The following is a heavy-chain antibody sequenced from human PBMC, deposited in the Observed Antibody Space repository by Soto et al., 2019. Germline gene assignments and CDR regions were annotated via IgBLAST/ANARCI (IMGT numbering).Heavy chain of an antibody. Sequence: ASVKVSCKASGYTFTSYTMHWVRQAPGQRLEWMGWINAANGKTKYSQKFQGRVSITRDTSASTAYMELSSLRSEDTAVYYCASAYCSGGSCGFDYWGQGTLVTVSS. J-gene: IGHJ4*02. CDR3: ASAYCSGGSCGFDY. CDR2: INAANGKT. V-gene: IGHV1-3*01. D-gene: IGHD2-15*01. CDR1: GYTFTSYT.